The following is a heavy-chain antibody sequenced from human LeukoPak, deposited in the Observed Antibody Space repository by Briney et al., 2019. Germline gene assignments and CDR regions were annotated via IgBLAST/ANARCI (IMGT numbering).Heavy chain of an antibody. CDR1: GYTFTGYY. CDR3: ARAGVGVAAAGTGNYFDY. V-gene: IGHV1-2*02. CDR2: INPNSGGT. Sequence: GASVKVSCKASGYTFTGYYMHWVRQAPGQGLEWMGWINPNSGGTNYAQKFQGRVTMTRDTSTSTVYMELSSLRSEDTAVYYCARAGVGVAAAGTGNYFDYWGQGTLVTVSS. D-gene: IGHD6-13*01. J-gene: IGHJ4*02.